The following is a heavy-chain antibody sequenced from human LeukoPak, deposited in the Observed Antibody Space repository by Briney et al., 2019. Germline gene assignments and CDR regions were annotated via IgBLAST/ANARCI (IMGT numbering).Heavy chain of an antibody. J-gene: IGHJ4*02. CDR1: GFTFSSYG. CDR2: IRYDGSNK. CDR3: ARDRGTVVRGPPFY. D-gene: IGHD4-23*01. Sequence: GGSLRLSCAASGFTFSSYGMHWVRQAPGKGLEWVAFIRYDGSNKYYADSVKGRFTISRDNSKNTLYLQMNSLRAEDTAVYYCARDRGTVVRGPPFYWGQGTLVTVSS. V-gene: IGHV3-30*02.